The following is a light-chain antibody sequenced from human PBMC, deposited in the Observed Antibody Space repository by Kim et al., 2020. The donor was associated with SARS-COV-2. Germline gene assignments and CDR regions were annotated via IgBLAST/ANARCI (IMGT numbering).Light chain of an antibody. CDR3: GTWDYSLSAG. Sequence: QSVLTQPPSVSAAPGQKVTISCSGSSSDIGNNYVSWYQQLPGTAPKLLIYDNNKRPSGIPDRFSGSKSGTSATLGITGLQTGDEADYYCGTWDYSLSAGFGGGTQLTVL. V-gene: IGLV1-51*01. J-gene: IGLJ2*01. CDR1: SSDIGNNY. CDR2: DNN.